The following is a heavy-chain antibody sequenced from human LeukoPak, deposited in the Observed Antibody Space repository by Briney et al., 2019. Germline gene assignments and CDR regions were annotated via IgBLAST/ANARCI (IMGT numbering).Heavy chain of an antibody. D-gene: IGHD6-6*01. V-gene: IGHV3-30*02. J-gene: IGHJ4*02. CDR2: IRYDGSNK. CDR1: GFTFSSYG. CDR3: AKDTVADSSSSPDY. Sequence: GGSLRLSCAASGFTFSSYGMHWVRQAPGKGLEWVAFIRYDGSNKYYADSVKGRFTISRDNSKNTLYLQMNSPRAEDTAVYYCAKDTVADSSSSPDYWGQGTLVTVSS.